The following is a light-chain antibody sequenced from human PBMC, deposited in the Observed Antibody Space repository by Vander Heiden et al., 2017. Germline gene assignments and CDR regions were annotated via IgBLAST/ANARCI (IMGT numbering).Light chain of an antibody. CDR2: RDN. J-gene: IGLJ3*02. CDR1: NIGSKS. V-gene: IGLV3-9*01. Sequence: SYELTQPLSVSVALGQTARITCGGSNIGSKSVNWYQQKPGQAPVLVIYRDNNRPSGIPERFSGSNSGNTATLTISRAQAGDEADYYCQVWDSSIWVFGGGTKLTVL. CDR3: QVWDSSIWV.